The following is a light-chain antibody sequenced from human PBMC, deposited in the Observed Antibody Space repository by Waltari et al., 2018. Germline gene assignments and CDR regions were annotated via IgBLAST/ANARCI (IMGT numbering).Light chain of an antibody. CDR2: DAS. Sequence: FVLTQSPGTLSLSPGERVTLSCRASQSVSSNYLAWYQQKPGQAPRFLIYDASNRATGIADRFSGSGSGTDFTLTISRLEPEDVAVYYCQQYGRSPWTFGQGTKVEIK. CDR3: QQYGRSPWT. CDR1: QSVSSNY. J-gene: IGKJ1*01. V-gene: IGKV3-20*01.